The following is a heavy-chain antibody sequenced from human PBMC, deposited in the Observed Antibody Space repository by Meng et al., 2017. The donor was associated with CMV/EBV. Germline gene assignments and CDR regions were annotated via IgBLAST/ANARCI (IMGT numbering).Heavy chain of an antibody. CDR2: INLWNDKI. D-gene: IGHD3-16*01. J-gene: IGHJ4*02. CDR3: AKDLFSPGGNSCFDH. Sequence: ASVKVSCKASGYTFTSYYMHWVRQAPGQGLEWMGWINLWNDKIESAQKFQGRITLTTDASTSTVYMELRSLTSDDTAVYYCAKDLFSPGGNSCFDHWGQGTLVTVSS. CDR1: GYTFTSYY. V-gene: IGHV1-18*04.